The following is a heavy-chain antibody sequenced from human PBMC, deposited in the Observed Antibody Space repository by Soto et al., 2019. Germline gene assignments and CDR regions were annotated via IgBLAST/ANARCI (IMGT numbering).Heavy chain of an antibody. D-gene: IGHD2-15*01. CDR1: GFAVSTYA. Sequence: GGSLRLSCAASGFAVSTYAMSWVRKTPGKGLEWVCTITGSGGSTYYADAVKGRFTISRDNSRNTLYLQMSSLRAEDTAVYSCASQRPCGGGSCFSLRSFDRWGQGTLVTVSS. J-gene: IGHJ4*02. CDR2: ITGSGGST. V-gene: IGHV3-23*01. CDR3: ASQRPCGGGSCFSLRSFDR.